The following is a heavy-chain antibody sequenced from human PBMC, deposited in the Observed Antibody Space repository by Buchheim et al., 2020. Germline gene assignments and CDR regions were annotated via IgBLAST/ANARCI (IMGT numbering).Heavy chain of an antibody. V-gene: IGHV4-30-4*01. Sequence: QVQLQESGPGLVKPSQTLSLTCTVSGGSISSGDYYWSWIRQPPGKGLEWIGYIYYSGSTYYNPSLKSRVTISVDTSNDQFSLKLSSVTAADTAVYYCARFPRGAYSSGWYPLNYYYYGMDVWGQGTT. CDR3: ARFPRGAYSSGWYPLNYYYYGMDV. CDR1: GGSISSGDYY. J-gene: IGHJ6*02. D-gene: IGHD6-19*01. CDR2: IYYSGST.